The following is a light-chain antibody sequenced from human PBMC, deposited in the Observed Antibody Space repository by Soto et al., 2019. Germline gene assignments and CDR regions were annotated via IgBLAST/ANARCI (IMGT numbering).Light chain of an antibody. Sequence: EMVVTQSPATLSVSPGERATLSCRASQDVSRNLAWYQQKPGQAPSLLIYGASTRATGTPARFSGSGSGTEFTLTISSLQSEDYAVYFCQQYIRWPLTFGGGTKVEI. CDR2: GAS. J-gene: IGKJ4*01. CDR3: QQYIRWPLT. CDR1: QDVSRN. V-gene: IGKV3-15*01.